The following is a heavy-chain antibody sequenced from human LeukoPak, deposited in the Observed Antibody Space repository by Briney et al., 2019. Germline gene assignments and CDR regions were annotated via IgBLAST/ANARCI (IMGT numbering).Heavy chain of an antibody. CDR1: GFTFSSYA. D-gene: IGHD1-26*01. J-gene: IGHJ5*02. CDR2: ISSNGGST. V-gene: IGHV3-64*01. CDR3: ARVARELLLWNWFDP. Sequence: GGSLRLSCAASGFTFSSYAMHWVRQAPGKGLEYVSAISSNGGSTYYANSVKGRFTISRDNSKNTLYLQMGSLRAEDMAVYYCARVARELLLWNWFDPWGQGTLVTVSS.